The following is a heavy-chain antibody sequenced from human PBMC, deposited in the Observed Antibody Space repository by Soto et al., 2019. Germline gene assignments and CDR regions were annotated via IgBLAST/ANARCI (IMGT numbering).Heavy chain of an antibody. CDR2: INAGNGNT. J-gene: IGHJ4*02. CDR3: ARVSLAAALAY. CDR1: GYTFTSYA. D-gene: IGHD6-13*01. Sequence: GASVKVSCKASGYTFTSYAMHWVRQAPGQRLEWMGWINAGNGNTKYSQKFQGRVTITRDTSTSTVYMELSSLRSEDTAVYYCARVSLAAALAYWGQGTLVTVSS. V-gene: IGHV1-3*01.